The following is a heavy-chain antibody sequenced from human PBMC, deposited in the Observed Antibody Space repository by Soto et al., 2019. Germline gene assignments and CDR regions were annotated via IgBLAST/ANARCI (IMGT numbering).Heavy chain of an antibody. CDR2: IIPIFGTA. V-gene: IGHV1-69*13. CDR1: GGTFSSYA. D-gene: IGHD3-3*01. J-gene: IGHJ6*02. Sequence: ASVKVSCKASGGTFSSYAISWVRQAPGQGLEWMGGIIPIFGTANYAQKFQGRVTITADESTSTAYMELSSLRSEDTAVYYCASSVLRFLEWLPYYDYYGMDFWGQGSKVTVSS. CDR3: ASSVLRFLEWLPYYDYYGMDF.